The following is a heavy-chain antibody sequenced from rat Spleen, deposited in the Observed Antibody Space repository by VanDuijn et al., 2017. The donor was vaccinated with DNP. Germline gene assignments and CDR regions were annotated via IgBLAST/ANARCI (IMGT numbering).Heavy chain of an antibody. D-gene: IGHD1-3*01. J-gene: IGHJ1*01. V-gene: IGHV5-17*01. CDR1: GFTFSDSA. CDR3: ARQTPEFGFNPDWYLDF. Sequence: EVQLVESGGGLVQPGNSLKLSCAASGFTFSDSAMAWVRQSPEKGLEWVATIFPDGDTTYYRDSVKGRFTVSRDIAKSTLYLQMDSLRSEDTATYYCARQTPEFGFNPDWYLDFWGPGTMVTVSS. CDR2: IFPDGDTT.